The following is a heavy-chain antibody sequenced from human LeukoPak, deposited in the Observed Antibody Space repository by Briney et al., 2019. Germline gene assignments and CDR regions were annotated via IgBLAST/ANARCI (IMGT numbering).Heavy chain of an antibody. CDR1: GYTFTGYY. J-gene: IGHJ4*02. Sequence: SSVKVSCKAAGYTFTGYYMHLVRQAPGQGLELMGGINPNSGGTNYAQRFQGRVTMTRDTSISTAYMELSRLRCDDTAVYYCARADYDYVWGSYRQYYFDYWGQGTLVTVSS. D-gene: IGHD3-16*02. V-gene: IGHV1-2*02. CDR3: ARADYDYVWGSYRQYYFDY. CDR2: INPNSGGT.